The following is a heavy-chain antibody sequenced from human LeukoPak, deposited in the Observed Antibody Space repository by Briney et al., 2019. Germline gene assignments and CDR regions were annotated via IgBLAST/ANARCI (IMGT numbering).Heavy chain of an antibody. Sequence: ASVKVSCKASGYTFTSYDINWVRQATGQGLEWMGWMNPNSGNTGYAQKFQGRVTVTRNTSISTAYMELSSLRSEDTAVYYCATEQWLVSRNWFDPWGQGTLVTVSS. D-gene: IGHD6-19*01. J-gene: IGHJ5*02. CDR3: ATEQWLVSRNWFDP. CDR1: GYTFTSYD. CDR2: MNPNSGNT. V-gene: IGHV1-8*01.